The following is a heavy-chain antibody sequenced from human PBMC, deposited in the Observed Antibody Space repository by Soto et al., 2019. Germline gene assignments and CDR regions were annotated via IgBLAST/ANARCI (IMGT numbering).Heavy chain of an antibody. Sequence: QVQLVQSGAEVKKPGSSVTVSCQASGGTFSGYAVNWVRQAPGQELEWMGAIIPIFDPPKYALRWRGRVTITADESTSTAYMELSSLKSEDTAIYYCARPNGSGFADGFDIWGQGTMITVSS. CDR1: GGTFSGYA. J-gene: IGHJ3*02. V-gene: IGHV1-69*01. CDR2: IIPIFDPP. D-gene: IGHD3-10*01. CDR3: ARPNGSGFADGFDI.